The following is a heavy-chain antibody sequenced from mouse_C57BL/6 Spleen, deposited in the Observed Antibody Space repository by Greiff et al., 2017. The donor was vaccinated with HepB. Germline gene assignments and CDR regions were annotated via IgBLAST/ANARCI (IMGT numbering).Heavy chain of an antibody. CDR1: GYTFTSYG. D-gene: IGHD1-1*01. CDR2: IYPRSGNT. Sequence: QVQLQQSGAELARPGASVKLSCKASGYTFTSYGISWVKQRTGQGLEWIGEIYPRSGNTYYNEKFKGKATLTADKSSSTAYMELRSLTSEDSAVYFCARPYYGSSSYAMDYWGQGTSVTVSS. V-gene: IGHV1-81*01. CDR3: ARPYYGSSSYAMDY. J-gene: IGHJ4*01.